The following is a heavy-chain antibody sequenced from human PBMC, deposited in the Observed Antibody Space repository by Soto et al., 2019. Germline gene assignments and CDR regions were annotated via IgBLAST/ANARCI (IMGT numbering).Heavy chain of an antibody. V-gene: IGHV3-23*01. CDR1: GFTFRSYA. D-gene: IGHD2-21*02. J-gene: IGHJ4*02. Sequence: VGSLRLSCAASGFTFRSYAMSWVRQSPGKGLEWISAITNSGDDTYHSDSVKGRFTISRDNTKNTLYLQMNSLKAEDTAVFYCVKGSTASRPYYFDYWGQGTLVTVSS. CDR3: VKGSTASRPYYFDY. CDR2: ITNSGDDT.